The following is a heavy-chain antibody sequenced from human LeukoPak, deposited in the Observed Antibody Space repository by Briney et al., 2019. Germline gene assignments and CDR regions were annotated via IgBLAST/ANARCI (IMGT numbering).Heavy chain of an antibody. D-gene: IGHD3-10*01. CDR3: STGSGHAFDI. CDR2: INSDGSST. J-gene: IGHJ3*02. Sequence: PGGSLRLSRAASGFTFSSYWMHWVRQVPGKGLVWVSRINSDGSSTSYADSVKGRFTISRDNAKNTLYVQMSSLRAEDTAVYYCSTGSGHAFDIWGRGTMVTVSS. V-gene: IGHV3-74*01. CDR1: GFTFSSYW.